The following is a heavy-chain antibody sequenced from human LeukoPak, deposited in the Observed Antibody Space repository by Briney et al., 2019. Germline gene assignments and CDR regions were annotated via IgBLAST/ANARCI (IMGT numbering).Heavy chain of an antibody. CDR3: ARDAKSYCSSTSCPRGPYYYYYMDV. CDR1: GGSISNKY. J-gene: IGHJ6*03. V-gene: IGHV4-59*01. Sequence: SETLSLTCTVSGGSISNKYWSWIRQPPGKGLEWIGYIYYSGSTNYNPSLKSRVTILVDTSKNQFSLKLSSVTAADTAVYYCARDAKSYCSSTSCPRGPYYYYYMDVWGKGTTVTISS. D-gene: IGHD2-2*01. CDR2: IYYSGST.